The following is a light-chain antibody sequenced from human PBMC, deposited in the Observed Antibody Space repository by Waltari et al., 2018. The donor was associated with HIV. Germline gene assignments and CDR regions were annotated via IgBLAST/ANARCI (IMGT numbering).Light chain of an antibody. CDR3: SSYTSSSTLYV. J-gene: IGLJ1*01. Sequence: QSALTQPASVSGSPGQSITISCTGTSSDVGGSNYDAWYQQHPGKAPKLMISEVSNRPSGVTNRFSGSKSGNTASLTISGLQVEDEADYYCSSYTSSSTLYVFGTGTKVTVL. CDR2: EVS. V-gene: IGLV2-14*01. CDR1: SSDVGGSNY.